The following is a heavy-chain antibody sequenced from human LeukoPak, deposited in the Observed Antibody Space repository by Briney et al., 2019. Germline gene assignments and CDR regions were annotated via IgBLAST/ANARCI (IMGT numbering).Heavy chain of an antibody. CDR1: GFTFSSYW. J-gene: IGHJ6*03. CDR3: ARGLYNWNLYYYYYMDV. V-gene: IGHV3-74*01. Sequence: RGSLRLSCAASGFTFSSYWMHWVRQAPGKGLVWVSRINSDGSSTSYADSVKGRFTISRDNAKNTLYLQMNSLRAEDTAVYYCARGLYNWNLYYYYYMDVWGKGTTVTVSS. CDR2: INSDGSST. D-gene: IGHD1-20*01.